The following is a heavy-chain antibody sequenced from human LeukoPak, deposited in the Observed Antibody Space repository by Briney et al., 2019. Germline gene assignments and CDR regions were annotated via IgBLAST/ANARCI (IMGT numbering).Heavy chain of an antibody. Sequence: GGSLRLSCAASGFTFSSYGMHWVRQAPGKGLEWVAVISYDGSNKYYADSVKGRFTISRDNSKNTLYLQMNSLRAEDTAVYFCARGTYRSSSPSIGMPYYLDYWGQGILVTVSS. CDR1: GFTFSSYG. CDR2: ISYDGSNK. D-gene: IGHD6-6*01. V-gene: IGHV3-30*03. J-gene: IGHJ4*02. CDR3: ARGTYRSSSPSIGMPYYLDY.